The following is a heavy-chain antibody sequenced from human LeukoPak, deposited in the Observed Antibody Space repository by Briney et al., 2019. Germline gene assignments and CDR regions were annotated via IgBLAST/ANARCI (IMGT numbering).Heavy chain of an antibody. J-gene: IGHJ4*02. CDR2: ISSSGSTI. CDR3: ASEPSHYLFDY. V-gene: IGHV3-48*03. CDR1: GFTFSSYE. Sequence: GGSLRLSCAASGFTFSSYEMNWVRQAPGKGLEWVSYISSSGSTIYYADSVKGRFTISRDNAKNSLYLQMNSLRAEDTAVYYCASEPSHYLFDYWGQGTLVTVSS. D-gene: IGHD3-10*01.